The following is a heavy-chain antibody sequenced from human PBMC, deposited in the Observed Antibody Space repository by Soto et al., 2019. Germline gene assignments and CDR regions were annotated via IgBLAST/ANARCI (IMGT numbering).Heavy chain of an antibody. CDR3: ARDGYSYGGDLFDY. CDR2: ISSSSSTI. CDR1: GFTFSSYS. J-gene: IGHJ4*02. V-gene: IGHV3-48*01. D-gene: IGHD5-18*01. Sequence: EVQLVESGGGLVQPGGSLRLSCAASGFTFSSYSMNWVRQAPGKGLEWVSYISSSSSTIYYADSVNGRFTISRDNAKNSLYLQMNSLRAEDTAVYYCARDGYSYGGDLFDYWGQGTLVTVSS.